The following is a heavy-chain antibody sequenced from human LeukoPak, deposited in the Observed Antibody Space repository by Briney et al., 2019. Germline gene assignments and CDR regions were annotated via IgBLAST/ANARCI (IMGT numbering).Heavy chain of an antibody. CDR3: AKDWYSSSSVHFDY. J-gene: IGHJ4*02. CDR1: GFTFDDYA. D-gene: IGHD6-6*01. CDR2: ISWNSGST. Sequence: GGSLRLSCAASGFTFDDYAMHWVRQAPGKGLEWVSGISWNSGSTGYADSVKGRFTISRDNAKNSLYLQMNSLRAEDTALYYCAKDWYSSSSVHFDYWGQGTLVTVSS. V-gene: IGHV3-9*01.